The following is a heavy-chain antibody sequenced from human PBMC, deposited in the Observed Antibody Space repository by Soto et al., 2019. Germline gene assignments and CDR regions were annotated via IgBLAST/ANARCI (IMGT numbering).Heavy chain of an antibody. Sequence: SETLSLTCAVSGGSISSFNWWSWIRQTPGKGLEWIGEIYHSGTTNYNPSLKSRATISVDKSKNHFSLKLTSVTAADTAVYYCARDRVADTRTSYYGVDAWGQGTTVTVSS. J-gene: IGHJ6*02. CDR2: IYHSGTT. D-gene: IGHD5-18*01. V-gene: IGHV4-4*02. CDR1: GGSISSFNW. CDR3: ARDRVADTRTSYYGVDA.